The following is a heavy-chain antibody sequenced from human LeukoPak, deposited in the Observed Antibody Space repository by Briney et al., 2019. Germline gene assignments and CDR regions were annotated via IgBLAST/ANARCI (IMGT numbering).Heavy chain of an antibody. V-gene: IGHV3-7*03. D-gene: IGHD6-19*01. CDR3: AKVAGTRLVY. Sequence: GGSLRLSCAASGFAFSDSWMTWIRQAPGKGLEWVAFIKGDGSAKKYVDSVKGRFTISRDNSKNTLYLQMNSLRAEDTAVYYCAKVAGTRLVYWGQGTLVTVSS. CDR1: GFAFSDSW. CDR2: IKGDGSAK. J-gene: IGHJ4*02.